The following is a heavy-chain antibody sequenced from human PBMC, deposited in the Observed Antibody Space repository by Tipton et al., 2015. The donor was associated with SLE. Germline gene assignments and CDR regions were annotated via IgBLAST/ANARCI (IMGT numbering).Heavy chain of an antibody. CDR3: ASGILTGNAAFDV. CDR1: GGSFSGYY. CDR2: INHSGST. Sequence: TLSLTCAVYGGSFSGYYWSWIRQPPGKGLEWIGEINHSGSTNYNPSLKSRVTISVDTSKNQFSLKLSSVTAADTAVYYCASGILTGNAAFDVWGQGTLVTVSA. V-gene: IGHV4-34*01. D-gene: IGHD3-9*01. J-gene: IGHJ4*02.